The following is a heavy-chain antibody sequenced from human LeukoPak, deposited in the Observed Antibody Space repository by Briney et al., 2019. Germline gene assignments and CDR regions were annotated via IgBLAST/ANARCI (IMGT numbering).Heavy chain of an antibody. CDR1: GGSISSSSYY. V-gene: IGHV4-39*07. Sequence: SETLSLTCTVSGGSISSSSYYWGWIRQPPGKGLEWIGSIYYNGNTYYNPSLKSRVTISVDTFKIQFSLKLSSVTAADTAVYYCARGTLGYCSNGVCYPSDYWGQGTLVTVSS. CDR2: IYYNGNT. J-gene: IGHJ4*02. D-gene: IGHD2-8*01. CDR3: ARGTLGYCSNGVCYPSDY.